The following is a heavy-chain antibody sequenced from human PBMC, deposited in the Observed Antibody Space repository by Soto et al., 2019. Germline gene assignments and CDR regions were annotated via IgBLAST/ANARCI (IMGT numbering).Heavy chain of an antibody. CDR2: IIPIFGTA. CDR3: ASXPGYCSSTSCYRDAFDI. Sequence: SVKVSCKASGGTFSSYSISWVRQAPGQGLEWMGGIIPIFGTANYAQKFQGRVTITADESTSTAYMELSSLRSEDTAVYYCASXPGYCSSTSCYRDAFDIWGQGTMVTVSS. CDR1: GGTFSSYS. J-gene: IGHJ3*02. V-gene: IGHV1-69*13. D-gene: IGHD2-2*03.